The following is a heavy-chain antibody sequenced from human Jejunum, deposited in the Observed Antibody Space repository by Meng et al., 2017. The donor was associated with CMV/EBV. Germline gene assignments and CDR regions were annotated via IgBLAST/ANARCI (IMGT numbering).Heavy chain of an antibody. V-gene: IGHV4-39*07. D-gene: IGHD2/OR15-2a*01. CDR1: GGSLRSRNYY. CDR3: ARGAFD. CDR2: IHSSGDT. J-gene: IGHJ4*02. Sequence: LSLTCTVSGGSLRSRNYYWGWIRQSPGKGMEWIGTIHSSGDTYYNPSLKSRIIISKDTSNNQFSLQLTSVTAADTAVYHCARGAFDWGQGTLVTVSS.